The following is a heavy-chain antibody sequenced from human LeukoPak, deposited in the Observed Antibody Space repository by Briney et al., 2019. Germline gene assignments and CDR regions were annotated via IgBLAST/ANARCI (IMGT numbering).Heavy chain of an antibody. CDR2: SSSSGSTI. V-gene: IGHV3-11*04. CDR3: ASSPPLYYYDSSGYSTIYYYYYMDV. D-gene: IGHD3-22*01. J-gene: IGHJ6*03. Sequence: SSSSGSTIYYADSVKGRFTISRDNAKNSLYLQMNSLRAEDTAVYYCASSPPLYYYDSSGYSTIYYYYYMDVWGKGTTVTISS.